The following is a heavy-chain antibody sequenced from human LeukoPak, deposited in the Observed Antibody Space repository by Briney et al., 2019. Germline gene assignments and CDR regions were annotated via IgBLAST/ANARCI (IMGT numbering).Heavy chain of an antibody. CDR3: ARERIAVAGIIYHY. Sequence: ASVKVSCKASGGTFSSYAISWVRQAPGQGLEWMGRIIPILGIANYAQKFQGRVTITADKSTSTAYMELSSLRSEDTAVYYCARERIAVAGIIYHYWGQGTLVTVSS. V-gene: IGHV1-69*04. CDR1: GGTFSSYA. D-gene: IGHD6-19*01. CDR2: IIPILGIA. J-gene: IGHJ4*02.